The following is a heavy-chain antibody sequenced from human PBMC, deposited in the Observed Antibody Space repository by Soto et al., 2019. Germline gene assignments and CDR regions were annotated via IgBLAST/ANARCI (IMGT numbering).Heavy chain of an antibody. CDR1: GYSMSIVSY. Sequence: SETLSLSCTVSGYSMSIVSYWAWIRQPPGKGPEWIASIYHGGTTFYNPSLKSRITISVDTANNQFSLRLTSVTAADTAVYYCARVHVMVVAGSTFGYWGHGTLVTVSS. D-gene: IGHD6-19*01. J-gene: IGHJ4*01. V-gene: IGHV4-38-2*02. CDR3: ARVHVMVVAGSTFGY. CDR2: IYHGGTT.